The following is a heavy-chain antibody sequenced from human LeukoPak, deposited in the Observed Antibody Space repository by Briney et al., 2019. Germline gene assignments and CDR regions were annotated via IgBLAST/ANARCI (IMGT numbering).Heavy chain of an antibody. Sequence: APVKVSCKASGYTFTGYYMHWVRQAPGQGLEWMGWINPNSGGTNYAQKFQGRVTMTRDTSISTAYMELSRLRSDDTAVYYCARGGSTMVPTFDPWGQGTLVTVSS. J-gene: IGHJ5*02. CDR2: INPNSGGT. V-gene: IGHV1-2*02. D-gene: IGHD3-10*01. CDR1: GYTFTGYY. CDR3: ARGGSTMVPTFDP.